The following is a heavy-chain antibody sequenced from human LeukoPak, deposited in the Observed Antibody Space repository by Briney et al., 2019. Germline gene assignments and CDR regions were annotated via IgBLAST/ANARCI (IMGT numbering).Heavy chain of an antibody. D-gene: IGHD3-10*01. J-gene: IGHJ4*02. CDR1: GFAFSSYE. CDR3: ARDRGDYFDY. Sequence: SGGSLRLSCAGSGFAFSSYEMNWVRQAPGKGLEWVSYISSSASTRYYADSVKGRFTISRGNAKNSLYLQMNSLRAEDTAVYYCARDRGDYFDYWGQGTLVTVSS. CDR2: ISSSASTR. V-gene: IGHV3-48*03.